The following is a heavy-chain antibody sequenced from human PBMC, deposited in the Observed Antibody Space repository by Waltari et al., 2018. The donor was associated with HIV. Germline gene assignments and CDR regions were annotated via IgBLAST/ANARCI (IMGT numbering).Heavy chain of an antibody. D-gene: IGHD5-18*01. CDR2: IYYSGST. Sequence: QLQLQESGPGLVKPSETLSLTCTVSGGSISRSSYFWGWIRQPPGKGLEWIGSIYYSGSTYSNPSLKSRVTISVDTPKNQFSLILSSVTAADTAVYYCARRHVDTALVRWGLDDWGQGTLVTVSS. CDR3: ARRHVDTALVRWGLDD. V-gene: IGHV4-39*01. J-gene: IGHJ4*02. CDR1: GGSISRSSYF.